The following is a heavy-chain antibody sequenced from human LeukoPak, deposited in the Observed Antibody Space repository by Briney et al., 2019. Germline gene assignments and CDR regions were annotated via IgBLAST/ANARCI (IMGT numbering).Heavy chain of an antibody. CDR1: GGSISSYY. D-gene: IGHD3-9*01. Sequence: SETLSLTCTVSGGSISSYYWSWIRQPLGKGLEWIGYIYYSGSTNYNPSLKSRVTISVDTSKNQFSLKLSSVTAADTAVYYCARADDILTGYYDPGAFDIWGQGTMVTVSS. CDR3: ARADDILTGYYDPGAFDI. CDR2: IYYSGST. J-gene: IGHJ3*02. V-gene: IGHV4-59*01.